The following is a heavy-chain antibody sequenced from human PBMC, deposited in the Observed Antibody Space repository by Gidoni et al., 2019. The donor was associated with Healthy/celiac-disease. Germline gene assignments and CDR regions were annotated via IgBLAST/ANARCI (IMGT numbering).Heavy chain of an antibody. D-gene: IGHD1-26*01. V-gene: IGHV3-21*01. CDR2: ISSSSSYL. CDR1: GFTFSSYS. Sequence: EVQLVESGGGLVKPGGSLRLSCAASGFTFSSYSMNWFRPAPGKGRGWVSSISSSSSYLYYADSVKGRFTISRDNAKNSLYLQMNSLRAEDTAVYYCARPLVGDAFDIWGQGTMVTVSS. CDR3: ARPLVGDAFDI. J-gene: IGHJ3*02.